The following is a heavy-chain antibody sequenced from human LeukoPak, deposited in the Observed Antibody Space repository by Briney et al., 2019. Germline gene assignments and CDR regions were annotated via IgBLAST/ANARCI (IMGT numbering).Heavy chain of an antibody. Sequence: ASVKVSCKASGYTFTSYGTSWVRQAPGQGLEWMGWISAYNGNTNYAQKLQGRVTMTTDTSTSTAYMELRSLRSDDTAVYYCASPAPYSSGWYVLDYWGQGTLVTVSS. CDR2: ISAYNGNT. J-gene: IGHJ4*02. CDR3: ASPAPYSSGWYVLDY. CDR1: GYTFTSYG. V-gene: IGHV1-18*01. D-gene: IGHD6-19*01.